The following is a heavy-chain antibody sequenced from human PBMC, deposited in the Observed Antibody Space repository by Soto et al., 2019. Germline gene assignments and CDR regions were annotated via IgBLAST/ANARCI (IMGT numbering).Heavy chain of an antibody. V-gene: IGHV4-59*01. D-gene: IGHD6-6*01. J-gene: IGHJ4*02. CDR1: GGSISSYY. CDR3: ARASIAGVLDY. Sequence: QVQLQESGPGLVKPSETLSLTCTVSGGSISSYYWSWFRQPPGKGLEWIGYIYYSGSTNYNPSLKSRVTISVDTSKNQFSLKLSSVTAADTAVYYCARASIAGVLDYWGQGTLVTVSS. CDR2: IYYSGST.